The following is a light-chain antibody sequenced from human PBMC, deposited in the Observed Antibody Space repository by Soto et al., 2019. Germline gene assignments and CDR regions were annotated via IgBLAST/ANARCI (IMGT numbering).Light chain of an antibody. CDR1: QSVTTY. CDR2: DAS. Sequence: EIVLTQSPPTLSLSPGERATLSCRASQSVTTYLAWYQQKPGQAPRLLIYDASNRAPGIPARFSGSGSGTDFTLTVSSLEPEESALYYCQQRSNWPPIITFGGGTKVDIK. CDR3: QQRSNWPPIIT. V-gene: IGKV3-11*01. J-gene: IGKJ4*01.